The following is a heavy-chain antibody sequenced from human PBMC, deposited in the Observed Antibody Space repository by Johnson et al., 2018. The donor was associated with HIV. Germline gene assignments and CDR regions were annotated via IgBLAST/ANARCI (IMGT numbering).Heavy chain of an antibody. CDR1: GFIVSSKY. Sequence: VQLVESGGGLVQPGGSLRLSCAASGFIVSSKYMTWFRQAPGKGLGWVSVLYADGRTYYADSVKGRFTVSSDYSENTLYLQMNSLRAEDTAVYYCSKDGRYGYGGIDGFDIWGQGTMVTVSS. V-gene: IGHV3-66*02. CDR3: SKDGRYGYGGIDGFDI. D-gene: IGHD4-23*01. J-gene: IGHJ3*02. CDR2: LYADGRT.